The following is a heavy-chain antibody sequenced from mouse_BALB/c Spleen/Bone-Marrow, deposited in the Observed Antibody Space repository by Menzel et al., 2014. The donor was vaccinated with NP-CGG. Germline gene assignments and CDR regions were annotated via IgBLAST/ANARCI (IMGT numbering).Heavy chain of an antibody. D-gene: IGHD2-14*01. Sequence: QGQLKHSGPSLVEASQSLSKTLTGPGFSLTYLGVQWVRQSPGKGPEGLGVIWRGGSTDYNAAFMSRLSITKDNSKSQVFFKMNSLQADDTAIYYCAKNRYDYWGQGTTLTVSS. V-gene: IGHV2-5-1*01. J-gene: IGHJ2*01. CDR1: GFSLTYLG. CDR2: IWRGGST. CDR3: AKNRYDY.